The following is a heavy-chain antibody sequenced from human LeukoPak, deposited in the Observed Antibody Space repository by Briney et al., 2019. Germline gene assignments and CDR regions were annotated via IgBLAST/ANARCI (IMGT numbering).Heavy chain of an antibody. Sequence: GGSLRLSCTASGFIFSNYEMNWVRQAPGKGLEWVSYISTSGDVTKYSDSVKGRFTVSGDNTQRSVDLQMNSLRADDTAVYHCVREDCSGPYCIDGSAHYLDFWGQGSVVTVSP. CDR3: VREDCSGPYCIDGSAHYLDF. D-gene: IGHD2-15*01. CDR1: GFIFSNYE. CDR2: ISTSGDVT. V-gene: IGHV3-48*03. J-gene: IGHJ4*02.